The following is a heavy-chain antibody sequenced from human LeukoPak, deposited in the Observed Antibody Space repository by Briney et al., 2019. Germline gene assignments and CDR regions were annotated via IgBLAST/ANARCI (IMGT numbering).Heavy chain of an antibody. Sequence: GGSPRLSCAASGFTVSSNYMSWVRQAPGKGLEWVSVIYSGGSTYYADSVKGRFTISRDNSKNTLYLQMNSLRAEDTAVYYCARDEIYYDILTGYRHFDYWGQGTLVTVFS. V-gene: IGHV3-66*01. CDR1: GFTVSSNY. CDR3: ARDEIYYDILTGYRHFDY. D-gene: IGHD3-9*01. CDR2: IYSGGST. J-gene: IGHJ4*02.